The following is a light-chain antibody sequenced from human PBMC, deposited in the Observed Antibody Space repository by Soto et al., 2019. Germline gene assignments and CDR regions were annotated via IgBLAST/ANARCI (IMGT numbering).Light chain of an antibody. CDR3: SSYAVSTKV. CDR1: SSDVGGYNY. V-gene: IGLV2-8*01. J-gene: IGLJ1*01. CDR2: EVN. Sequence: QSALAQPPSASGSPGQSVAISCTGTSSDVGGYNYVSWYQQHPGKAPKLMIYEVNKRPSGVPDRFSGSKSGNTASLTVSALQAEAEADSYCSSYAVSTKVSGTRTKGTV.